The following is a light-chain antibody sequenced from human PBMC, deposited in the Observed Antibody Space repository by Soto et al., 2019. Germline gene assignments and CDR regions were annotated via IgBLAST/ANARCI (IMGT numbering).Light chain of an antibody. CDR2: TNN. J-gene: IGLJ2*01. V-gene: IGLV1-44*01. CDR1: SSNIGSNT. Sequence: QSVLTQPPSASGTPGQRVTISCSGSSSNIGSNTVNWYQQLPGTAPKVLIYTNNQRPSGVPDRFSGSKSGTSASLAISGLQYEDETDYYCAAWDDSLNGVIFGGGTKLTVI. CDR3: AAWDDSLNGVI.